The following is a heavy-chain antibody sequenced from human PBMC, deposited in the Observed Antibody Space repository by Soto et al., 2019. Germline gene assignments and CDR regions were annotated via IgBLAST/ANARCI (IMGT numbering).Heavy chain of an antibody. D-gene: IGHD7-27*01. Sequence: QEQLVEAGGGVVQPGGSLRLSCTASGFTFSSYAIHWVRQAPGKGLEWVAVISYDGSHKYYADAVKGRFTISRDNSKNTLYLQMTSLRAEDTAVYYCARDLRNRGESYVRNMDVWGQGTTVTVSS. CDR3: ARDLRNRGESYVRNMDV. J-gene: IGHJ6*02. V-gene: IGHV3-30-3*01. CDR2: ISYDGSHK. CDR1: GFTFSSYA.